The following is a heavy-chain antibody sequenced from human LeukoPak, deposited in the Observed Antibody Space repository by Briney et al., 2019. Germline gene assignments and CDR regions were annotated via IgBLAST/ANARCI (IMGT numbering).Heavy chain of an antibody. D-gene: IGHD2/OR15-2a*01. V-gene: IGHV1-24*01. CDR2: FDPEDGET. CDR1: GYTLTELS. Sequence: GASVKVSCKVSGYTLTELSMHWVRQAPGKGLEWMGGFDPEDGETIYAQKFQGRVTITADESTSTAYMELSSLRSEDTAVYYCARERKNRSGSDYYYYYGMDVWGQGTTVTVSS. CDR3: ARERKNRSGSDYYYYYGMDV. J-gene: IGHJ6*02.